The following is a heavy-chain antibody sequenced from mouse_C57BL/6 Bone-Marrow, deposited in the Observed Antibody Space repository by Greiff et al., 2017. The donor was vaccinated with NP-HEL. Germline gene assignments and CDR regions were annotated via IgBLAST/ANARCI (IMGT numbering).Heavy chain of an antibody. CDR3: ARSTTVVATKGMDY. CDR2: INPYNGGT. Sequence: EVQLQQSGPVLVKPGASVKMSCKASGYTFTDYYMNWVKQSHGKSLEWIGVINPYNGGTSYNQKFKGKATLTVDKSSSTAYMELNSLTSEDSAVYYCARSTTVVATKGMDYWGQGTSVTVSS. V-gene: IGHV1-19*01. CDR1: GYTFTDYY. J-gene: IGHJ4*01. D-gene: IGHD1-1*01.